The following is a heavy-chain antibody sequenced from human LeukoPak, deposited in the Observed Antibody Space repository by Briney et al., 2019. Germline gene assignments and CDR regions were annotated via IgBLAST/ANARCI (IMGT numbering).Heavy chain of an antibody. D-gene: IGHD2-2*01. CDR3: ERDRITVVGFDF. V-gene: IGHV4-31*03. CDR2: IYYSGST. CDR1: GGSISSCVYY. Sequence: SETLSLTCTVSGGSISSCVYYWSWIRQHPGKCLEWIGYIYYSGSTYYNPSLKSRVTIAVDTSKNQFSLKVSSVTGADTAVYYCERDRITVVGFDFWGRGTLVSVSS. J-gene: IGHJ4*02.